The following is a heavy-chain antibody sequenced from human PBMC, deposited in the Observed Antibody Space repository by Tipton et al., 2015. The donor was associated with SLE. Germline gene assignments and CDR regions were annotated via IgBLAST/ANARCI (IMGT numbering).Heavy chain of an antibody. CDR2: IHAGGSHT. V-gene: IGHV5-51*03. CDR3: ARLAYCGGYCYPDNGLDI. Sequence: QLVQSGAEVKKSGESLKIPCKGSGYSFASYWIVWVRHMPGKGLEWMGIIHAGGSHTKYSPSFEGQVTISADKSISTAYLQWSSLKASDTAMYYCARLAYCGGYCYPDNGLDIWGQGTMVTVSS. D-gene: IGHD2-21*01. J-gene: IGHJ3*02. CDR1: GYSFASYW.